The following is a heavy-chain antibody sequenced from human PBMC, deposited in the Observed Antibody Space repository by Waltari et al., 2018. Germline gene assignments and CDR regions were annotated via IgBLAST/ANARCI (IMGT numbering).Heavy chain of an antibody. CDR1: GGSISSGDYY. V-gene: IGHV4-30-4*08. CDR3: AREPYYYDSSGYYFDY. D-gene: IGHD3-22*01. CDR2: IYYSGST. Sequence: QVQLQESGPGLVKPSQTLSLTCTVSGGSISSGDYYWCWIRPPPGKGLELIGYIYYSGSTYYNPSLKSRVTISVDTSKNQFSLKLSSVTAADTALYYCAREPYYYDSSGYYFDYWGQGTLVTVSS. J-gene: IGHJ4*02.